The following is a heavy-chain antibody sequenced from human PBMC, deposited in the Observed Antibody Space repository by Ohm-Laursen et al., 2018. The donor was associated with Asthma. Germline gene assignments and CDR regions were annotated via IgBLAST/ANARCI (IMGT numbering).Heavy chain of an antibody. D-gene: IGHD6-19*01. J-gene: IGHJ3*02. CDR2: IDWDDDK. Sequence: PTQTLTLTGTFSGFSLSTSGMRVNWIRQPPGKALEWLALIDWDDDKYYSTSLKTRLTISKDTSKNQVVLTMTNMDPVDTATYYCARIRMGSGWYEAFDIWGQGTMVTVSS. V-gene: IGHV2-70*01. CDR3: ARIRMGSGWYEAFDI. CDR1: GFSLSTSGMR.